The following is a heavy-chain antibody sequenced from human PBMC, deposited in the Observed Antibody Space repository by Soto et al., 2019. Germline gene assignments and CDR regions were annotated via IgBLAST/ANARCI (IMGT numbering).Heavy chain of an antibody. D-gene: IGHD5-12*01. J-gene: IGHJ4*02. CDR3: ASRRDGYNPVFDY. CDR1: GGSISSYY. V-gene: IGHV4-59*01. CDR2: IYYSGST. Sequence: ETLSLTCTVSGGSISSYYWSWIRQPPGKGLEWIGYIYYSGSTNYNPSLKSRVTISVDTSKNQFSLKLSSVTAADTAVYYCASRRDGYNPVFDYWGQGTLVTVSS.